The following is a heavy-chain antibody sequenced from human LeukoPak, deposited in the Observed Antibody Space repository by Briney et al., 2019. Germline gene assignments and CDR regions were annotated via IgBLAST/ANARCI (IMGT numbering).Heavy chain of an antibody. D-gene: IGHD2-15*01. V-gene: IGHV3-53*01. Sequence: PGGSLRLSCTASGFIASSNYMSWVRQAPGKGLEWVSLIYSGGSTYYGDSVMGRSTISRDKSNNKLYLKMNSLRAEDTAVYYCATGGRSGVAFESWGQGTLVTVSS. J-gene: IGHJ4*02. CDR3: ATGGRSGVAFES. CDR1: GFIASSNY. CDR2: IYSGGST.